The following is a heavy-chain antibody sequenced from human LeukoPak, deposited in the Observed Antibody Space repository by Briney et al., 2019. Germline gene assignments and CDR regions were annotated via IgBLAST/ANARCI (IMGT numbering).Heavy chain of an antibody. CDR1: GGSISSGSAY. D-gene: IGHD3-10*01. CDR3: ARRLGRKFGERFYYYHYMDV. CDR2: IYTSGST. Sequence: PSETLSLTCTVSGGSISSGSAYWSWIRQPAGKGLECIGRIYTSGSTNYNPSLKSRVTISVDTSKNQFSLKLSSVTAADTAVYYCARRLGRKFGERFYYYHYMDVWGKGTTVTISS. J-gene: IGHJ6*03. V-gene: IGHV4-61*02.